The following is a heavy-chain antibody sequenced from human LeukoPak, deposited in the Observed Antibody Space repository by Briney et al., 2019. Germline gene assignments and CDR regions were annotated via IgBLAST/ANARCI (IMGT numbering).Heavy chain of an antibody. D-gene: IGHD3-22*01. Sequence: QPGGSLRPSCAASGFTFSTYSMNWVRQAPGKGLEWVSYISSSSSTIYYADSVKGRFTISRDNAKNSLYLQMNSLRAEDTAVYYCARGSTYYDSSGQVPFDYWGQGTLVTVSS. CDR3: ARGSTYYDSSGQVPFDY. CDR1: GFTFSTYS. J-gene: IGHJ4*02. V-gene: IGHV3-48*01. CDR2: ISSSSSTI.